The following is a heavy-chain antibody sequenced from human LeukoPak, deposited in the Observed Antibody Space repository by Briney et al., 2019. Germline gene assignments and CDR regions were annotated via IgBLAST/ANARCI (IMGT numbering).Heavy chain of an antibody. CDR3: ARATGTTVITEVEY. Sequence: GGSLRLSCAASGFTFSSYAMHWVRQAPGKGLEWVAVISYDGSNKYYADSVKGRFTISRDNSKNTLYLQMNSLRAEDTAVYYCARATGTTVITEVEYWGQGTLVAVSS. CDR1: GFTFSSYA. J-gene: IGHJ4*02. D-gene: IGHD4-11*01. V-gene: IGHV3-30-3*01. CDR2: ISYDGSNK.